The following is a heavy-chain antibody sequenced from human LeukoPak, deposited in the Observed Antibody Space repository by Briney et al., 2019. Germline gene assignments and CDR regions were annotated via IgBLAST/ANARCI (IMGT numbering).Heavy chain of an antibody. CDR1: GGSVSSGSYY. D-gene: IGHD6-19*01. J-gene: IGHJ4*02. CDR2: IYYSGST. Sequence: SETLSLTCTVSGGSVSSGSYYWSWIRQPPGQGLEWIGYIYYSGSTNYNPSLKSRVTISVDTSKNQFSLKLSSVTAADTAVYYCARANRIAVAGAFDYWGQGTLVTVSS. V-gene: IGHV4-61*01. CDR3: ARANRIAVAGAFDY.